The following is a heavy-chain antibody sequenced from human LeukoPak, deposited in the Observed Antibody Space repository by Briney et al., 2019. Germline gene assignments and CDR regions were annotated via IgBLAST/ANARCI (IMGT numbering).Heavy chain of an antibody. CDR3: ARLGYCSSTSFYTLQGWFDP. CDR2: IYYSGST. D-gene: IGHD2-2*02. V-gene: IGHV4-30-4*01. Sequence: SQTLSLTCTVSGGSISSGDYYWSWIRQPPGTGLEWIGYIYYSGSTYYNPSLKSRVTISVDTSKNQFSLKLSSVTAADTAVYYCARLGYCSSTSFYTLQGWFDPWGQGTLVTVSS. CDR1: GGSISSGDYY. J-gene: IGHJ5*02.